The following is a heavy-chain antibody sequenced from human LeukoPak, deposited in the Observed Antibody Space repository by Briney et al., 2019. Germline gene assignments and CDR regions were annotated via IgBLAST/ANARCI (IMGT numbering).Heavy chain of an antibody. V-gene: IGHV3-23*01. CDR2: ISGSGGST. J-gene: IGHJ4*02. CDR1: GFAFSTYA. Sequence: PGGSLRLSCAASGFAFSTYAMSWVRQAPGKGLEWVSTISGSGGSTSYADSAKGRFTISRDNSKNTLDLQMSSLRAEDTAVYYCAKDRLYTSSWCLDYWGQGTLVTVSS. D-gene: IGHD6-13*01. CDR3: AKDRLYTSSWCLDY.